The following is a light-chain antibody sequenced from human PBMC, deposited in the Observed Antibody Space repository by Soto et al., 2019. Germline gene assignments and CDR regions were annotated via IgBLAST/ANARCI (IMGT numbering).Light chain of an antibody. V-gene: IGLV1-44*01. CDR2: SDR. CDR1: SSNIGSNY. Sequence: QSVLTQPPSASGAPGQGVTISCSGSSSNIGSNYVHWYHQLPGSAPNLLIYSDRHRPSGVPDRFSGSKSGTSASLAISGLQSEDEADYYCTAWDDSLNGVVFGGGTKVTVL. J-gene: IGLJ2*01. CDR3: TAWDDSLNGVV.